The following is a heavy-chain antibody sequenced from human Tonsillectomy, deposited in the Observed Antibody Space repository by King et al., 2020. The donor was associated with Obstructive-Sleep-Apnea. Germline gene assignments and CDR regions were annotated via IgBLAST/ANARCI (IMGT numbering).Heavy chain of an antibody. V-gene: IGHV3-21*01. J-gene: IGHJ6*02. CDR1: GFTFRTY. D-gene: IGHD3-10*01. CDR3: ARGGYYGSGTLKKKYYYYGMDV. Sequence: QLVQSGGGLVKPGGSLRLSCAASGFTFRTYRNWVRQSPGKGLGWVSSISSSSSYIYYADSVKGRFTTSRDNAKNSLYLQMNSLRAEDTAVYYCARGGYYGSGTLKKKYYYYGMDVWGQGTTVTVSS. CDR2: ISSSSSYI.